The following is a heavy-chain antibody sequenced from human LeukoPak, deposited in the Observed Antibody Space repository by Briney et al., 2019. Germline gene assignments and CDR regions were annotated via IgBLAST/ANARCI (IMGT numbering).Heavy chain of an antibody. CDR2: IVPIFGTA. D-gene: IGHD5-12*01. Sequence: SVKVSCKASGGTFSSYAISWVRQSPGQGLGWLGGIVPIFGTANYAQKFQARVTITADESTSTAYMELSSLRSEDTAVYYCATTLTGYSGYGYYYYGMDVWGQRTTVSVSS. CDR3: ATTLTGYSGYGYYYYGMDV. V-gene: IGHV1-69*13. CDR1: GGTFSSYA. J-gene: IGHJ6*02.